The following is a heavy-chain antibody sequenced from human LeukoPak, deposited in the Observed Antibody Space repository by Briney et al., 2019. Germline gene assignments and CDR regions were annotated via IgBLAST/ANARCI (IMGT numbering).Heavy chain of an antibody. CDR3: ASQIPYYYDSSGYNFQH. V-gene: IGHV4-59*01. Sequence: SETLSLTCTVSGGSIGSYYWSWIRQPPGKGLEWIGYIYYSGSTNYNPSLKSRVTISVDTSKNQFSLKLSSVTAADTAVYYCASQIPYYYDSSGYNFQHWGQGTLVTVSS. CDR2: IYYSGST. CDR1: GGSIGSYY. D-gene: IGHD3-22*01. J-gene: IGHJ1*01.